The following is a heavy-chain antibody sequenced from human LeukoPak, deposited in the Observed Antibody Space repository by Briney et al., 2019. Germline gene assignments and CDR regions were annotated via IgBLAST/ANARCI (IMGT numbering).Heavy chain of an antibody. D-gene: IGHD3-10*02. CDR2: IKDDGGDK. Sequence: GGSLRLSCAASGFTFSAYWMSWVRQAPGKGLEWVANIKDDGGDKYYVDSVKGRFTISRDNAKNSLYLQMNSLRAEDTAVYYCAELGITMIGGVWGKGTTVTISS. CDR1: GFTFSAYW. CDR3: AELGITMIGGV. V-gene: IGHV3-7*01. J-gene: IGHJ6*04.